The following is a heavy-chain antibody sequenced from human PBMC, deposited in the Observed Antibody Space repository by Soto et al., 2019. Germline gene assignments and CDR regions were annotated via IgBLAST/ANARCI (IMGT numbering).Heavy chain of an antibody. V-gene: IGHV1-46*01. CDR3: ARDNSQNYGTPPASSWFLP. D-gene: IGHD4-17*01. J-gene: IGHJ5*02. CDR2: INPSGDSR. Sequence: ASVKVSCKASGFSFSDYFMHWVRQAPGQGLEWMGIINPSGDSRNYAQKFQGRVTITRDTSTSTLYMDLSSLRYEDTAVYYCARDNSQNYGTPPASSWFLPSGPGTSLTVFS. CDR1: GFSFSDYF.